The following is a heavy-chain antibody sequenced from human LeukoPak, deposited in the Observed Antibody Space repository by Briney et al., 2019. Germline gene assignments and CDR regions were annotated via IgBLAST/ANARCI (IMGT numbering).Heavy chain of an antibody. CDR1: GFSLRSYW. CDR2: ISGDGSMT. CDR3: ARYSSSSGGASHYFDY. Sequence: GGSLRLSCAVSGFSLRSYWMHWVRQAPGKGLVWVSRISGDGSMTNYADSVKGRFTISRDSAKNTVYLQMNSLRAEDTAVYYCARYSSSSGGASHYFDYWGQGTLVTVSS. J-gene: IGHJ4*02. V-gene: IGHV3-74*01. D-gene: IGHD6-6*01.